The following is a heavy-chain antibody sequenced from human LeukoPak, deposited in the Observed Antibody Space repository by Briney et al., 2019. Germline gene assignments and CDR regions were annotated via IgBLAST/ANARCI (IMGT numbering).Heavy chain of an antibody. V-gene: IGHV1-3*01. J-gene: IGHJ6*02. CDR2: INAGNGNT. CDR1: GYTFTSYA. CDR3: ARGDPWSGPYYYYGMDV. D-gene: IGHD3-3*01. Sequence: ASVKVSCKASGYTFTSYAMHWVRQAPGQRLEWMGWINAGNGNTKYSQKFQGRVTITRDTSASTAYMELSSLRSEDTAVYYCARGDPWSGPYYYYGMDVWGQGTTVTVSS.